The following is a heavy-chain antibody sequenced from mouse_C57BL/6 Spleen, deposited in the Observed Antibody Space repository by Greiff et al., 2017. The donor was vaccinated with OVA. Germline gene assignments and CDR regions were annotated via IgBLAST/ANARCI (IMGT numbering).Heavy chain of an antibody. CDR3: ARPGSSYVNWYFDV. J-gene: IGHJ1*03. D-gene: IGHD1-1*01. CDR2: ISRGSSTI. V-gene: IGHV5-17*01. CDR1: GFTFSDYG. Sequence: EVQLQESGGGLVKPGGSLKLSCAASGFTFSDYGMHWVRQAPEKGLEWVAYISRGSSTIYYADTVKGRFTISRDNAKNTLFLQMTSLRSEDTAMYYCARPGSSYVNWYFDVWGTGTTVTVSS.